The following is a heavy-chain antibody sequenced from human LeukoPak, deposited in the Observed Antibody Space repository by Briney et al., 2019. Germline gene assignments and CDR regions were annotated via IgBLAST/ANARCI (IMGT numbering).Heavy chain of an antibody. CDR3: ARDASEHYYYMDV. CDR1: GFTFSSYS. D-gene: IGHD1-26*01. Sequence: PGGSLRLSCAASGFTFSSYSMNWVRQAPGKGLERVSYISSSSSYIYYAASVKGRFTISRDNAKNSLYLQMNSLRAEDTAVYYCARDASEHYYYMDVGGKGTSVTVS. V-gene: IGHV3-21*01. J-gene: IGHJ6*03. CDR2: ISSSSSYI.